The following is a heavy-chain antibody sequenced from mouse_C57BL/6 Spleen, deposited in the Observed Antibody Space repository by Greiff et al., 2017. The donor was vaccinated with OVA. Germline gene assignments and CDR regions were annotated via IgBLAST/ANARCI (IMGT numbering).Heavy chain of an antibody. CDR1: GYTFTSYW. V-gene: IGHV1-52*01. CDR3: ARGGWYCDV. CDR2: IDPSDSET. J-gene: IGHJ1*03. Sequence: QVQLKQPGAELVRPGSSVKLSCKASGYTFTSYWMHWVKQRPIQGLEWIGNIDPSDSETHYNQKFKDKATLTVDKSSSTAYMQLSSLTSEDSAVYYCARGGWYCDVWGTGTTVTVSS.